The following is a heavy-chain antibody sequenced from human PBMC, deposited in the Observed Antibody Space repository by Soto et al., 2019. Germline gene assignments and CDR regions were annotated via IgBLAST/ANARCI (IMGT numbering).Heavy chain of an antibody. CDR3: ASEEGPEWYSSSWYANWFDP. V-gene: IGHV1-69*06. D-gene: IGHD6-13*01. Sequence: SVKVSCKASGGTFSSYAISWVRQAPGQGLEWMGGIIPIFGTANYAQKFQGRVTITADKSTSTAYMELSSLRSEDTAVYYCASEEGPEWYSSSWYANWFDPWGQGTLVTVSS. J-gene: IGHJ5*02. CDR1: GGTFSSYA. CDR2: IIPIFGTA.